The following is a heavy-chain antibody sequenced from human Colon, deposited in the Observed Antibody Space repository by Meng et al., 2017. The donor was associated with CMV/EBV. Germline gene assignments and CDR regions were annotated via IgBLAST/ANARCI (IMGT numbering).Heavy chain of an antibody. D-gene: IGHD1-26*01. CDR3: AREKGDYYYGMDV. Sequence: SETLSLTCTVSGVSISDNYWSWIRQSPGKGLEWIGYIYYSGSTRYNPSLEGRVGISIDTPRKHFSLKMRSVTAADTATYYCAREKGDYYYGMDVWGQGTTVTVSS. CDR2: IYYSGST. CDR1: GVSISDNY. J-gene: IGHJ6*02. V-gene: IGHV4-59*01.